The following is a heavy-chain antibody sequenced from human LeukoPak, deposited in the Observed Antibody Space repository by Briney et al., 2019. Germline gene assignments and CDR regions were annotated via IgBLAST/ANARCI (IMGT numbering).Heavy chain of an antibody. Sequence: ASVKVSCKASGGTFTSYTISWVRQAPGQGLEWMGRIIPILGIANYAQKFQGRVTITADKSTSTANMELSSLRSEDTAVYYCARGSSTPSNYVWGSYRSHGMDVWGQGTTVTVSS. V-gene: IGHV1-69*02. D-gene: IGHD3-16*02. J-gene: IGHJ6*02. CDR1: GGTFTSYT. CDR3: ARGSSTPSNYVWGSYRSHGMDV. CDR2: IIPILGIA.